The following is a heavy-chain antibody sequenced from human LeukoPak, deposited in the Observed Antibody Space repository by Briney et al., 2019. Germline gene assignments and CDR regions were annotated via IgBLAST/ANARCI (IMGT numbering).Heavy chain of an antibody. J-gene: IGHJ4*02. Sequence: PSETLSLTCTVSGGSISSSSCYWGWIRQPPGKGLEWIGSIYYSGSTYYNPSLKSRVTISVDTSKNQFSLKLSSVTAADTAVYYCARRRGYSGYDFTLPFDYWGQGTLVTVSS. CDR1: GGSISSSSCY. CDR3: ARRRGYSGYDFTLPFDY. D-gene: IGHD5-12*01. V-gene: IGHV4-39*01. CDR2: IYYSGST.